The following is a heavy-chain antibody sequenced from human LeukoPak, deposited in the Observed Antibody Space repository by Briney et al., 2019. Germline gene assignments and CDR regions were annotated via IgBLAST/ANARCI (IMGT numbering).Heavy chain of an antibody. V-gene: IGHV6-1*01. D-gene: IGHD2-15*01. J-gene: IGHJ4*02. CDR2: TYYSSKWYN. CDR1: GDSVSSNSVA. Sequence: SQTLSLTCAISGDSVSSNSVAWNWIRQPPSRGPEWLGWTYYSSKWYNDYAVSVKSRITINPDTSKNQFSLQLNSVTPEDTAVYYCARVKWSVIDYWGQGTLVTVSS. CDR3: ARVKWSVIDY.